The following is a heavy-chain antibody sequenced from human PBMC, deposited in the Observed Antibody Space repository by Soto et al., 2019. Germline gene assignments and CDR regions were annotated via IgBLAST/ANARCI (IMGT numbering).Heavy chain of an antibody. CDR1: GFTLSDYY. Sequence: EVQLVESGGGLVQPGGSLRLSCEASGFTLSDYYMDWVRQAPGKGLEWVGRSRNKGNGYTTAYAAYGKGRFTISRVDSKNSLYLQMNSLTTEDTAVYYCARWLSGWGDWGQGTLVTVSS. J-gene: IGHJ4*02. D-gene: IGHD3-16*01. CDR3: ARWLSGWGD. V-gene: IGHV3-72*01. CDR2: SRNKGNGYTT.